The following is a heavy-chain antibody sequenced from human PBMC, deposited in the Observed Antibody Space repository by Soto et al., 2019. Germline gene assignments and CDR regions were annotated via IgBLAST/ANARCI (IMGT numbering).Heavy chain of an antibody. Sequence: ASVKVSCKASGYTFTSYCMHWVRQAPGQGLEWMGIINPSGGSTSYAQKFQGRVTMTRDTSTSTVYMELSSLRSEDTAVYYCACDCSGGSCYSSSYDYWGQGTLVTVSS. J-gene: IGHJ4*02. CDR3: ACDCSGGSCYSSSYDY. V-gene: IGHV1-46*03. CDR1: GYTFTSYC. CDR2: INPSGGST. D-gene: IGHD2-15*01.